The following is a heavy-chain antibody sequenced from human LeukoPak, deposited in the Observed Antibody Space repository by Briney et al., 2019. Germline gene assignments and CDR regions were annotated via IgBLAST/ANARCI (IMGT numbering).Heavy chain of an antibody. J-gene: IGHJ2*01. CDR3: ASQIGTGTSTFHFDL. CDR2: IYYSGSS. CDR1: GGSISSYF. D-gene: IGHD2-2*01. Sequence: SETLSLTCTVFGGSISSYFWSWIRQPPGKGLEWIGYIYYSGSSNYNPSLKSRVTISVDTSKNQLSLKLRSVTAADTAVYYCASQIGTGTSTFHFDLWGRGTLVTVSS. V-gene: IGHV4-59*01.